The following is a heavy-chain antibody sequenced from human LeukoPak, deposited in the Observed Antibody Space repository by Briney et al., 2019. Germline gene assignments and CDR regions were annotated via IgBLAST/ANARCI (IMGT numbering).Heavy chain of an antibody. CDR2: INPNSGGT. Sequence: ASVKVSSKASGYTFTVYYIRWGRQAPGEGLEWMGWINPNSGGTNYAQNFQGRVTMTRDTSISTAYMELSRLRSDDTAVYYCARAFSSSWYGPGDCWGQGTLVTVSS. CDR1: GYTFTVYY. D-gene: IGHD6-13*01. J-gene: IGHJ4*02. CDR3: ARAFSSSWYGPGDC. V-gene: IGHV1-2*02.